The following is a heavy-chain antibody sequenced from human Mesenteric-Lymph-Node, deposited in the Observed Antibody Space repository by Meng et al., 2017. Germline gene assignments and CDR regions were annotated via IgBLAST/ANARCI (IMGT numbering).Heavy chain of an antibody. V-gene: IGHV3-21*01. CDR2: ISSATTHI. J-gene: IGHJ2*01. CDR1: GFTFSAYT. Sequence: GESLKISCAASGFTFSAYTMNWVRQAPGKGLEWVSSISSATTHIYYADSVKGRFTISRDNAKNSLYLQMNSLRAEDTAVYYCARDRVTAARDYWYFDLWGRGTLVTVSS. D-gene: IGHD6-13*01. CDR3: ARDRVTAARDYWYFDL.